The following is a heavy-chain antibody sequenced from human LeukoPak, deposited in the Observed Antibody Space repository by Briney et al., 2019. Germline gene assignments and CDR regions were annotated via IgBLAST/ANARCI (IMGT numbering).Heavy chain of an antibody. J-gene: IGHJ4*02. V-gene: IGHV3-7*01. CDR3: ARGGDGSYYGGYYFDS. CDR1: GFTFSSYW. D-gene: IGHD1-26*01. Sequence: GGSLRLSCAASGFTFSSYWMSWVRQAPGKGLEWVANIKQDGSEKYYVDSVKGRFTISRDNAKNSLYLQMNSLRAEDTAVYYCARGGDGSYYGGYYFDSWGQGTLVTVSS. CDR2: IKQDGSEK.